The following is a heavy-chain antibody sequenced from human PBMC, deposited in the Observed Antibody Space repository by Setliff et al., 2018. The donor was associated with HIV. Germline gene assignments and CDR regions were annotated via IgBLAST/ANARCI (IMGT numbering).Heavy chain of an antibody. CDR1: GDFISSTDSY. Sequence: SETLSLTCIVSGDFISSTDSYWGWIRQPPGKGLEWIGYISTSGSTNYNPSLKSRVTISLDTSKNQFSLKLTSVTAADTAVYYCARGPRPVDVDYYYMDVWGKGTTVTVSS. CDR3: ARGPRPVDVDYYYMDV. V-gene: IGHV4-61*05. CDR2: ISTSGST. J-gene: IGHJ6*03.